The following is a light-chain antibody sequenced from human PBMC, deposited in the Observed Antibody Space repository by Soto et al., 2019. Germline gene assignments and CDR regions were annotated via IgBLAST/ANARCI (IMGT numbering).Light chain of an antibody. CDR3: QQYYITPYT. CDR1: QSVLYSSNNKDY. Sequence: DIVMTQSPDSLAVSLGERVTINCRSSQSVLYSSNNKDYLAWYQQNPGQPPKLLIYWSSTRELGVPDRFSGSGSWTDFTLTIGSLQAEDVAVYYCQQYYITPYTFGQGTKLEMK. J-gene: IGKJ2*01. CDR2: WSS. V-gene: IGKV4-1*01.